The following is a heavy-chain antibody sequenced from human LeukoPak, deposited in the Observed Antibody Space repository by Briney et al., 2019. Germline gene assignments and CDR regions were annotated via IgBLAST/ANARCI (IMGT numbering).Heavy chain of an antibody. CDR2: INSSGGYM. CDR3: LRGDRRDY. J-gene: IGHJ4*02. CDR1: GFTFNTYS. Sequence: GGSLRLSCEASGFTFNTYSMNWARQAPGKGLEWVSSINSSGGYMFYADSVKGRFIISRDNAKDSLYLQMNSLRVEDTAVYYCLRGDRRDYWGQGTLVTVSS. V-gene: IGHV3-21*06.